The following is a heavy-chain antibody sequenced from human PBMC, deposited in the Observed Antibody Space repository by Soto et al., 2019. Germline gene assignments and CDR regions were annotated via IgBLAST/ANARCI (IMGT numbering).Heavy chain of an antibody. J-gene: IGHJ5*02. CDR2: INPNSGGT. Sequence: RASVKVSCKASGYTFTGYYMHWVRQAPGQGLEWMGWINPNSGGTNYAQKFQGWVTMTRDTSISTAYMELSRLRSDDTAVYYCARGGTYSSSWYFSSLNWFDPWGQGTLVTVSS. CDR1: GYTFTGYY. D-gene: IGHD6-13*01. CDR3: ARGGTYSSSWYFSSLNWFDP. V-gene: IGHV1-2*04.